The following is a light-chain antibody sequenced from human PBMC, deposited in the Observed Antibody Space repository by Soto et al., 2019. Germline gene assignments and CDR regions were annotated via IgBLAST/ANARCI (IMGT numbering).Light chain of an antibody. CDR2: DVT. Sequence: QSALTQPRSVSGSPGQSVTISCTGTSSDVGGYNYVSWYHQHPGKAPKLMIYDVTQRPSGVPDRFSGYKSGNTASLTISGLQAEDEADYYCCSYAGSSVLFGGGTKLTVL. V-gene: IGLV2-11*01. CDR1: SSDVGGYNY. J-gene: IGLJ2*01. CDR3: CSYAGSSVL.